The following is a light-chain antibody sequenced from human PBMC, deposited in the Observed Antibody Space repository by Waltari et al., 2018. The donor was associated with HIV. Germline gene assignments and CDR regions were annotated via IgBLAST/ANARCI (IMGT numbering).Light chain of an antibody. CDR1: QALSDAY. V-gene: IGKV3-20*01. J-gene: IGKJ1*01. CDR3: QHYRTVPPGT. Sequence: DIELTQSPGTLSLSPGERATLSCRAGQALSDAYIPWSRQSPGPAPRLLIFAVSNRATGVPDRISGSGSGTDFTLTISRLEPEDFGIYYCQHYRTVPPGTFGPGTKVEIK. CDR2: AVS.